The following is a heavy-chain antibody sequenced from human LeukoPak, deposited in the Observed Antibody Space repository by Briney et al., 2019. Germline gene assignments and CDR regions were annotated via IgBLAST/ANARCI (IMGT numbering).Heavy chain of an antibody. CDR3: ARVRIGQQLDKYYYYAMDV. D-gene: IGHD6-13*01. CDR2: ISSGSTYK. CDR1: GFTLSSNS. Sequence: GGSLRLSCAASGFTLSSNSMHWVRQAPGKGLEWVSSISSGSTYKYYADSVKGRFTISRDNAKNSLYLQMDSLRAEDAAVYYCARVRIGQQLDKYYYYAMDVWGQGTTVAVSS. V-gene: IGHV3-21*04. J-gene: IGHJ6*02.